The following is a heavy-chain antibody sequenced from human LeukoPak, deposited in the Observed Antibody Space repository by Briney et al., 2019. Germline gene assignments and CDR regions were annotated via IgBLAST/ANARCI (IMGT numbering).Heavy chain of an antibody. V-gene: IGHV3-66*04. CDR3: ASQLYSSGWSYYYYYGMDV. D-gene: IGHD6-19*01. CDR2: IYSGGST. Sequence: GGSLRLSCAASGFTVSSNYMSWVRQAPGRGLEWVSVIYSGGSTYYADSVKGRFTISRDNSKNTLYLQMNSLRAEDTAVYYCASQLYSSGWSYYYYYGMDVWGQGTTVTVSS. J-gene: IGHJ6*02. CDR1: GFTVSSNY.